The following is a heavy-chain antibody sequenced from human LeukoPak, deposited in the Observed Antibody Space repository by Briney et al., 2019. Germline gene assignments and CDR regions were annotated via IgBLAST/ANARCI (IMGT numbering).Heavy chain of an antibody. CDR3: ARPRWLQFGPHDA. Sequence: GGSLRLSCAASGFTFSSYAMHWVRQAPGKGLEWVAVISYDGSNKYYADPVKGRFTISRDNSKNTLYLQMNSLRAEDTAVYYCARPRWLQFGPHDAWGQGTLVTVSS. CDR2: ISYDGSNK. D-gene: IGHD5-24*01. J-gene: IGHJ5*02. CDR1: GFTFSSYA. V-gene: IGHV3-30-3*01.